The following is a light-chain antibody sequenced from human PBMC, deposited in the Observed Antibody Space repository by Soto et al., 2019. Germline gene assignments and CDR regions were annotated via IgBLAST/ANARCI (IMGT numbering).Light chain of an antibody. CDR1: QRVSSSY. Sequence: EIVLTQSPGTLSLSPGERAALSCRASQRVSSSYLAWYQQKPGQAPRLLIYGASSRATGIPDRFSGSGSGTDLTLTISRLEPEDFAVYYCQQYGSSPLTFGGGTTVEIK. J-gene: IGKJ4*01. CDR3: QQYGSSPLT. V-gene: IGKV3-20*01. CDR2: GAS.